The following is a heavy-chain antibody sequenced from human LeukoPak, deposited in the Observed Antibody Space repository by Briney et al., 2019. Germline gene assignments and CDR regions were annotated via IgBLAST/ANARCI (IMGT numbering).Heavy chain of an antibody. V-gene: IGHV1-46*01. J-gene: IGHJ4*02. Sequence: ASVKVSCKASGYTFTSCYMHWVRQAPGQGLEWMGIINPSGGSTSYAQKFQGRVTMTRDTSTSTVYMELSSLRSEDTAVYYCARALYDSSAPDEYYFDYWGQGTLVTVSS. D-gene: IGHD3-22*01. CDR2: INPSGGST. CDR1: GYTFTSCY. CDR3: ARALYDSSAPDEYYFDY.